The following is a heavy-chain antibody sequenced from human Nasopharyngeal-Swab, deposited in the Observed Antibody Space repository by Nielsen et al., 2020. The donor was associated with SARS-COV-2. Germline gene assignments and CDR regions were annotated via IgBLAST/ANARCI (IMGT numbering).Heavy chain of an antibody. Sequence: ASVKVSCKASGYTFTSYYMHWVRQAPGQGLEWMGIINPSGGSTSYAQKFQGRVTMTRDTSISTAYMELSRLRSDDTAVYYCARDDLTAYDAFDIWGQGTMVTVSS. J-gene: IGHJ3*02. CDR1: GYTFTSYY. D-gene: IGHD7-27*01. V-gene: IGHV1-46*01. CDR2: INPSGGST. CDR3: ARDDLTAYDAFDI.